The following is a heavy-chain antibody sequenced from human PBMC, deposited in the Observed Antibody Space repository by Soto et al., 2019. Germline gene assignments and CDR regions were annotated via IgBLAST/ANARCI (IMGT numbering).Heavy chain of an antibody. V-gene: IGHV4-31*02. CDR1: GGSISSGGYY. CDR2: IYYSGST. J-gene: IGHJ3*01. D-gene: IGHD1-26*01. Sequence: PSETLSLTCTVSGGSISSGGYYWSWIRQHPGKGLEWIGYIYYSGSTYYNPSLKSRVTISVDTSKNQFSLKLSSVTAADTAVYYCARAGGVIDAFDVRGQGTMVTVSS. CDR3: ARAGGVIDAFDV.